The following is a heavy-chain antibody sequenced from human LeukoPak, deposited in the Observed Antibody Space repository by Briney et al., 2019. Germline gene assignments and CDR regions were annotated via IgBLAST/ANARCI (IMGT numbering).Heavy chain of an antibody. CDR2: ISATGAST. CDR1: GFMFSNYG. D-gene: IGHD3-16*01. CDR3: AKRAGGSDRAFDY. V-gene: IGHV3-23*01. Sequence: PGGSLRLSCAASGFMFSNYGMSWVCQAPGKGLEWVSFISATGASTYYADSVKGRFTISRDNPKNTLFLQMDNLTVEDTAVYYCAKRAGGSDRAFDYWGQGTLVTVSS. J-gene: IGHJ4*02.